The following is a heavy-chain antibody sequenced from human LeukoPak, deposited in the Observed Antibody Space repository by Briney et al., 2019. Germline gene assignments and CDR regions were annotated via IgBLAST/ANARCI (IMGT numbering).Heavy chain of an antibody. Sequence: PSETLSLTCTVSGGSISSYYWSWIRQPPGKGLEWIGYIFYSGSTNYNPSLKSRVTMSVDTSKNQFSLKLSSVTAADTAVYYCARIRGIGYCSSTSCYSSDAFDIWGQGTMVTVSS. J-gene: IGHJ3*02. D-gene: IGHD2-2*01. CDR1: GGSISSYY. V-gene: IGHV4-59*01. CDR2: IFYSGST. CDR3: ARIRGIGYCSSTSCYSSDAFDI.